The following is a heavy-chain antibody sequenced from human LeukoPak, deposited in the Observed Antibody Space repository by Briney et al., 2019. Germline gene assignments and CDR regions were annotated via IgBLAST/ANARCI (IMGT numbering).Heavy chain of an antibody. CDR1: GFTFGDYA. D-gene: IGHD6-19*01. CDR2: IRSKAYGGTT. J-gene: IGHJ6*02. V-gene: IGHV3-49*04. Sequence: GGSLRLSCTASGFTFGDYAMSWVRQAPGKGLEWVGFIRSKAYGGTTEYAASVKGRFTISRDDPKSIAYLQMNSLKTEDTAVYYCTREKVAGPKYYYYGMDVWGQGTTVTVSS. CDR3: TREKVAGPKYYYYGMDV.